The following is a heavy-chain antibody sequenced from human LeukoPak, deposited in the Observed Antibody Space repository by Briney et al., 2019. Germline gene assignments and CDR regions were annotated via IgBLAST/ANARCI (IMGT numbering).Heavy chain of an antibody. Sequence: PSQTLSLTCTVSGGSISSGDYYWSWIRQPPGKGLEWIGYIYYSGSTYYNPSLKSRVTISVDTSKNQFSLKLSSVTAADTAVYYCARDTAMVKGYYGMDVWGQGTTVTVSS. J-gene: IGHJ6*02. CDR3: ARDTAMVKGYYGMDV. CDR2: IYYSGST. V-gene: IGHV4-30-4*01. CDR1: GGSISSGDYY. D-gene: IGHD5-18*01.